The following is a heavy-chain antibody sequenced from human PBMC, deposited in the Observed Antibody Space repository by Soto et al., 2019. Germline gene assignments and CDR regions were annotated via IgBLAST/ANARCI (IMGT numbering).Heavy chain of an antibody. CDR2: INHSGST. V-gene: IGHV4-34*01. Sequence: SETLSLTCAVYGGSFSGYYWSWIRQPPGKGLEWIGEINHSGSTNYNPSLKSRVTISVDTSKNQFSLKLSSVTAADTAVYYCARGPAYFDWLLYYFDYWGQGTLVTVYS. J-gene: IGHJ4*02. D-gene: IGHD3-9*01. CDR1: GGSFSGYY. CDR3: ARGPAYFDWLLYYFDY.